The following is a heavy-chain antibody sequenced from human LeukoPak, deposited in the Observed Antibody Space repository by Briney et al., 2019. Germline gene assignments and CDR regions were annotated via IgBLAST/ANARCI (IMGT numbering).Heavy chain of an antibody. V-gene: IGHV4-4*07. Sequence: SETLSLTCTVSGGSISSYYWSWIRQPAGKGLEWIGRIYTSGSTNYNPPLKSRVTMSVDTSKNQFSLKLSSVTAADTAVYYCARDGYYYGSGSYYNGGFDYWGQGTLVTVSS. CDR3: ARDGYYYGSGSYYNGGFDY. CDR2: IYTSGST. CDR1: GGSISSYY. J-gene: IGHJ4*02. D-gene: IGHD3-10*01.